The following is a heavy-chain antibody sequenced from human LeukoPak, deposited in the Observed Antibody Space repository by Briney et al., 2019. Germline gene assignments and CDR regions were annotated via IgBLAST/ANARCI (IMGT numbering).Heavy chain of an antibody. V-gene: IGHV3-48*03. CDR1: GFTFSSYE. CDR3: AKDDAWLRFGE. Sequence: GGSLRLSCAASGFTFSSYEMNWVRQAPGKGLEWVSYISSSGSTTYYADSVKGRFTISRDNSKNTLYLEVISLTAEDTAVYYCAKDDAWLRFGEWSQGTLVTVSS. D-gene: IGHD3-10*01. J-gene: IGHJ4*02. CDR2: ISSSGSTT.